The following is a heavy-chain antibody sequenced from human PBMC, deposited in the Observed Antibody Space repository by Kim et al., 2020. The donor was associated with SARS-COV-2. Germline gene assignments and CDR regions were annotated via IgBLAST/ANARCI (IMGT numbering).Heavy chain of an antibody. V-gene: IGHV3-33*01. J-gene: IGHJ3*02. CDR2: IWYDGSNK. CDR1: GFTFSSYG. D-gene: IGHD2-2*01. CDR3: ASIIVVVPAAIGAFDI. Sequence: GGSLRLSCAASGFTFSSYGMHWVRQAPGKGLEWVAVIWYDGSNKYYADSVKGRFTISRDNSKNTLYLQMNSLRAEDMAVYYCASIIVVVPAAIGAFDIWGQGTMVTVSS.